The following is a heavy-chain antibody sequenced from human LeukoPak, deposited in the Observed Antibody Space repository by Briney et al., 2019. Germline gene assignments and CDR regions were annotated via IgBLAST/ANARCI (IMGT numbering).Heavy chain of an antibody. CDR2: ISAYNGNT. Sequence: ASVKVSCKASGYTFTSYGISWVRQAPGQGLEWMGWISAYNGNTNYAQKLQGRVTMTTDTSTSTAYVELRSLRSDDTAVYYCARDLGLTVAGTSTYYYYGMDVWGQGTTVTVSS. J-gene: IGHJ6*02. D-gene: IGHD6-19*01. CDR1: GYTFTSYG. CDR3: ARDLGLTVAGTSTYYYYGMDV. V-gene: IGHV1-18*01.